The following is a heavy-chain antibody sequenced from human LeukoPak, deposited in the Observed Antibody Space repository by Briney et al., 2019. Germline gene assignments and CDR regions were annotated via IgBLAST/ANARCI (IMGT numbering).Heavy chain of an antibody. J-gene: IGHJ4*02. D-gene: IGHD6-19*01. Sequence: ESGPTLVNPTQTLTLTCTFSGFSLTTSGVAVGWIRQPPLKALEWLTLIYWDDDKRHSPSLKSRLTVTKDTSKDQVVLTVTNMDPVDTATYYCAYKAPTGWYQAWGQGTLVTVSS. CDR3: AYKAPTGWYQA. CDR2: IYWDDDK. V-gene: IGHV2-5*02. CDR1: GFSLTTSGVA.